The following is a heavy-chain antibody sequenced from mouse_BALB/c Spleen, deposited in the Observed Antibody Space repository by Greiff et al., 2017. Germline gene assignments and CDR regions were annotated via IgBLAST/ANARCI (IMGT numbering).Heavy chain of an antibody. CDR2: IWGGGST. CDR3: AKQGDYGSSYYWYFDV. J-gene: IGHJ1*01. D-gene: IGHD1-1*01. Sequence: QVQLQQSGPGLVAPSQSLSITCTVSGFSLTDYGVSWIRQPPGKGLEWLGVIWGGGSTYYNSALKSRLSISKDNSKSQVFLKMNSLQTDDTAMYYCAKQGDYGSSYYWYFDVWGAGTTVTVSS. CDR1: GFSLTDYG. V-gene: IGHV2-6-5*01.